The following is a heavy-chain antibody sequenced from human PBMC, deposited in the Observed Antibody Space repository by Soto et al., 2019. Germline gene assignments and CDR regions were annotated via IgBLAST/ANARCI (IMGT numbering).Heavy chain of an antibody. V-gene: IGHV3-23*01. J-gene: IGHJ4*02. CDR2: ISAIGGST. CDR3: AILPRSYSYGSASPSNTDY. CDR1: GFTFSSYA. D-gene: IGHD3-10*01. Sequence: EVQLLESGGGLVQPGGSLRLSCTASGFTFSSYAMSWVRQAPGKGLEWVSSISAIGGSTFYADSVKGRFTISRDNSKNTLSLQMNSLRGEDTALYYCAILPRSYSYGSASPSNTDYWGQGTLATVSS.